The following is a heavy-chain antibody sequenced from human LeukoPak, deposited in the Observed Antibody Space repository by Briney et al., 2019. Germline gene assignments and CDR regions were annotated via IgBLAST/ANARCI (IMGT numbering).Heavy chain of an antibody. J-gene: IGHJ3*02. Sequence: GGSLRLSCAASGFTFSSYWMSWVRQAPGKGLEWVANIKQDGSEKYYVDSVKGRFTISRDNAKNSLYLQMNSLRAEDTAVYYCARVKGITMIVVVIRDGAFDIWGQGTMVTVSS. CDR1: GFTFSSYW. CDR3: ARVKGITMIVVVIRDGAFDI. D-gene: IGHD3-22*01. CDR2: IKQDGSEK. V-gene: IGHV3-7*01.